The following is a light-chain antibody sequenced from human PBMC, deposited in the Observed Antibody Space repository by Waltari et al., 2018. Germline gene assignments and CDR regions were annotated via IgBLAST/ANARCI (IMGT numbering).Light chain of an antibody. Sequence: QSVLTQPPSASVTPGRRVTTSCSGHSSTTGGNYACWYQKVPGPAPKLLIYRDDQRPSGVPDRFSGSKSGTSASLAISGLRSEDESDYHCATWDDSLGGVVFGGGTKLTVL. J-gene: IGLJ2*01. CDR1: SSTTGGNY. CDR3: ATWDDSLGGVV. V-gene: IGLV1-47*01. CDR2: RDD.